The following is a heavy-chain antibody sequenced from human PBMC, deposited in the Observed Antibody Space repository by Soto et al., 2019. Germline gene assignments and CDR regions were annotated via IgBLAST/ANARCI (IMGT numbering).Heavy chain of an antibody. V-gene: IGHV1-18*01. CDR1: GYTFTNYR. J-gene: IGHJ4*02. Sequence: QVQLVQSGAEVKKPGASVKVSCKASGYTFTNYRITWLRQAPGQGLEWMGWIVAYNGHTNYTQNLQGRVTMPTDTSTSTAYMELRSLTSDDTAVYYCAREAGKSVDYWGQGTLVTVSS. CDR2: IVAYNGHT. CDR3: AREAGKSVDY.